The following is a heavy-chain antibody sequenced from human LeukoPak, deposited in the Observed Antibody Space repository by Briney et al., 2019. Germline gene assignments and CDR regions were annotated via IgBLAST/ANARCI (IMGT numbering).Heavy chain of an antibody. CDR3: ARTSARGAQFDY. V-gene: IGHV4-4*07. Sequence: PSETLSLTCTGSGGSISNYYWSWIRQPAGMGLEWIGRIYASGSTNYNPSLKSRVTMSVDTSNNQFSLNLSSVTAADTAVYYCARTSARGAQFDYWGQGTLVTVSS. J-gene: IGHJ4*02. D-gene: IGHD3-10*01. CDR2: IYASGST. CDR1: GGSISNYY.